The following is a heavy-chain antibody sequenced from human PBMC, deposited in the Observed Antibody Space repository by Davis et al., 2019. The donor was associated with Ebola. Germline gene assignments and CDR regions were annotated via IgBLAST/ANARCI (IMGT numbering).Heavy chain of an antibody. CDR2: LGTSADT. V-gene: IGHV3-23*01. Sequence: GESLKISCTVSGFTFKTYAMSWVRQAPGKGLEWVSTLGTSADTYYADSVKGRFTISRDNSKNTLYLQMNGLRVEDTAIYYCAKDTSNIWFDIWGQGTNVTVSS. CDR3: AKDTSNIWFDI. J-gene: IGHJ3*02. D-gene: IGHD1-26*01. CDR1: GFTFKTYA.